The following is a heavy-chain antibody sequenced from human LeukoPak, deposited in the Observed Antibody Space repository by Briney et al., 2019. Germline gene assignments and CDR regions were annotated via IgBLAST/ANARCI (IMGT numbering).Heavy chain of an antibody. V-gene: IGHV1-8*03. D-gene: IGHD3-22*01. CDR3: ARVSYYYDSTLFDP. J-gene: IGHJ5*02. Sequence: GASVKVSCKASGYTFTGYYMHWVRQAPGQGLEWMGWMNPNSGNTGYAQKFQGRVTITRNTSISTAYMELSSLRSEDTAVYYCARVSYYYDSTLFDPWGQGTLVTVSS. CDR1: GYTFTGYY. CDR2: MNPNSGNT.